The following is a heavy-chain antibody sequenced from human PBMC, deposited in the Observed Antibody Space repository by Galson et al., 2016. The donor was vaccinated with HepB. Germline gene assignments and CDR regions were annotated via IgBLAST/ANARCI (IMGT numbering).Heavy chain of an antibody. D-gene: IGHD2-2*01. CDR1: GFTFSTYS. Sequence: SLRLSCAASGFTFSTYSMHWVRQAPGKGLEWVTVISFDGRIKFYTDSVKGRFTVSRDNSMNTLYLQMNSLRGEDTAVYYCARDAPYCSSATSNAPASYYFASWGQGTLVTVSS. CDR3: ARDAPYCSSATSNAPASYYFAS. CDR2: ISFDGRIK. J-gene: IGHJ4*02. V-gene: IGHV3-30*04.